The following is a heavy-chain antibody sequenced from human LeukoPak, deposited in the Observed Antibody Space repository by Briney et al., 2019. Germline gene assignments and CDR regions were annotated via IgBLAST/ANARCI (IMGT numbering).Heavy chain of an antibody. D-gene: IGHD3-10*01. V-gene: IGHV3-30*18. CDR2: ISYDGSNK. CDR3: AKDFPDGSRNWGFNY. CDR1: GFTFSSYG. J-gene: IGHJ4*02. Sequence: GGSLRLSCAASGFTFSSYGMHWVRQAPGKGLEWVAVISYDGSNKYYADSVKGRFTISRDNSKNTLYLQMNSLRAEDTAVYYCAKDFPDGSRNWGFNYWGQGTLVTVSS.